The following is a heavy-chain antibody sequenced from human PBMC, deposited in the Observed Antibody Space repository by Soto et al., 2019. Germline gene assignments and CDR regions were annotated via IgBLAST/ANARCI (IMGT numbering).Heavy chain of an antibody. CDR1: GFTFSSYG. V-gene: IGHV3-33*01. CDR2: IWYDGSNK. D-gene: IGHD5-12*01. J-gene: IGHJ4*02. CDR3: ARDGGRDGYRIGFDY. Sequence: QVQLVESGGGVVQPGRSLRLSCAASGFTFSSYGMHWVRQAPGKGLEWVAVIWYDGSNKYYADSVKGRFTISRDNSKNTPYRQMNSLRAEDTAVYYCARDGGRDGYRIGFDYWGQGTLVTVSS.